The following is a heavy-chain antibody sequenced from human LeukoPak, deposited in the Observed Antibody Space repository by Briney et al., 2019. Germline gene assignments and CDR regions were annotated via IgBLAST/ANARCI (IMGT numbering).Heavy chain of an antibody. CDR3: ARAGAQLENPRSYGMDV. Sequence: ASVTVSCKASGYTFTGYYMHWVRQAPGQGLEWMGWINPNSGGTNYAQKFQGRVTMTRDTSISTAYMELSRLRSDDTAVYYCARAGAQLENPRSYGMDVWGQGTTVTVSS. CDR2: INPNSGGT. V-gene: IGHV1-2*02. D-gene: IGHD1-1*01. CDR1: GYTFTGYY. J-gene: IGHJ6*02.